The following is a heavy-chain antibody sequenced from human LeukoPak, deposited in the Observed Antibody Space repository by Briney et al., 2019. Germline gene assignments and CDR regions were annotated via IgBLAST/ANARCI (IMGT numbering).Heavy chain of an antibody. CDR3: ARDGPTVRGYYFDY. D-gene: IGHD4-11*01. Sequence: ASVKVSCKASGGTFSSYAISWVRQAPGQGLEWMGIINPSGGSTSYAQKFQGRVTMTRDTSTSTVYMELSSLRSGDTAVYYCARDGPTVRGYYFDYWGQGTLVTVSS. V-gene: IGHV1-46*03. CDR2: INPSGGST. J-gene: IGHJ4*02. CDR1: GGTFSSYA.